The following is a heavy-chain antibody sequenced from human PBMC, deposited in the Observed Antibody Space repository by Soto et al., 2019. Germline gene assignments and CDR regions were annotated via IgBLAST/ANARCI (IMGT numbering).Heavy chain of an antibody. J-gene: IGHJ5*02. Sequence: QVQLVQSGAEVKKPGASVKVSCKASGYTFTSYGISWVRQAPGQGLEWMGWISAYNGNTNYAQKLQGRITMTTDTTKSTDYVEMRSRRTDDTAVYYCARLDSSVREYWFDPWGQGTLVTVSA. D-gene: IGHD6-19*01. CDR2: ISAYNGNT. V-gene: IGHV1-18*04. CDR3: ARLDSSVREYWFDP. CDR1: GYTFTSYG.